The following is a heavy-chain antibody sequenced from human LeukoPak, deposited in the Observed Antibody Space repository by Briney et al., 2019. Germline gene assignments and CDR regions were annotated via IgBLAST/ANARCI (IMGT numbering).Heavy chain of an antibody. CDR3: ARHGYNYGFDY. V-gene: IGHV3-33*01. Sequence: PGRSLRLSCAASGFTFSNYDVNWVRQAPGKGLEWVAVIWYDGSNKYYVDSVKGRFTISRDISKNTLYLQMNSLSAEDTAVYYCARHGYNYGFDYWGQGTLVTVSS. D-gene: IGHD5-24*01. CDR1: GFTFSNYD. J-gene: IGHJ4*02. CDR2: IWYDGSNK.